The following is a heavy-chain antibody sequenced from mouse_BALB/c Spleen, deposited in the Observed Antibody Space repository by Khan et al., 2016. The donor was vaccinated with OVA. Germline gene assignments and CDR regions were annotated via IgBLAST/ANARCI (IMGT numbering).Heavy chain of an antibody. CDR3: ARSGTTVVPYWYFDV. J-gene: IGHJ1*01. Sequence: EVQLQESGPDLVKPSQSLSLTCTVTGYSITSGYSWHWIRQFPGNKLEWMGYIHYSGTTNYNPSLKSRISIIRDTSKNQFFLQLNSVTTEDTATYYCARSGTTVVPYWYFDVWGAGTTVTVSS. D-gene: IGHD1-1*01. CDR2: IHYSGTT. V-gene: IGHV3-1*02. CDR1: GYSITSGYS.